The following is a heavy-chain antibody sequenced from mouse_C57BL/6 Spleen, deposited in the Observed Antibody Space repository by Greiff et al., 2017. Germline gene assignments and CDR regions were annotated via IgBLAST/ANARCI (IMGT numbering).Heavy chain of an antibody. CDR1: GYTFTDYY. CDR3: AREETTVVATEYFDY. Sequence: VQLQQSGAELVRPGASVKLSCKASGYTFTDYYINWVKQRPGQGLEWIARIYPGSGNTYYNEKFKGKATLTAEKSSNTAYMQLSSLTSEDSAVYFCAREETTVVATEYFDYWGQGTTLTVSS. J-gene: IGHJ2*01. D-gene: IGHD1-1*01. V-gene: IGHV1-76*01. CDR2: IYPGSGNT.